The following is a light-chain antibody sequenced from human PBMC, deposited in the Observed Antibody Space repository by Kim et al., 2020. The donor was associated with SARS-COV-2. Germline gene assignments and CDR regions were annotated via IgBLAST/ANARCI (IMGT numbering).Light chain of an antibody. CDR1: QSVSSY. CDR3: QQRSNLIT. J-gene: IGKJ5*01. Sequence: EIVLTQSPGTLSLSPGERATLSCRASQSVSSYLAWYQQKPGQALRLLIYDVSSRATGIPARFSGSGSGTDFTLTISSIEPEDFAVYYCQQRSNLITFGQGTRLEIK. V-gene: IGKV3-11*01. CDR2: DVS.